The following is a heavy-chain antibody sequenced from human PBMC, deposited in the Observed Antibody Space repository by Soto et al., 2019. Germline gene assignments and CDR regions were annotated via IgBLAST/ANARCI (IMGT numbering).Heavy chain of an antibody. Sequence: PGGSLRLSCAASGFSFSSYDMNWVRQAPGKGLEWVSYISSSSSTIYYADSVKGRFTISRDNAKNSLYLQINSLRDEDTAVYYYAKGGNDCNRHSQHFFDCWGQGTLVTVSS. CDR2: ISSSSSTI. CDR1: GFSFSSYD. V-gene: IGHV3-48*02. J-gene: IGHJ5*01. D-gene: IGHD2-21*02. CDR3: AKGGNDCNRHSQHFFDC.